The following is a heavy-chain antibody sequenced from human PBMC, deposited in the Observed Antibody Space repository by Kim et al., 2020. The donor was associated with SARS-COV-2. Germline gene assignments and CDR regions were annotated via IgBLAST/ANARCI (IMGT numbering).Heavy chain of an antibody. D-gene: IGHD2-2*01. CDR1: GGSISSYY. CDR2: IYYSGST. J-gene: IGHJ3*02. V-gene: IGHV4-59*13. CDR3: ARAHRALVVPAAMAGFAFDI. Sequence: SETLSLTCTVSGGSISSYYWSWIRQPPGKGLEWIGYIYYSGSTNYNPSLKSRVTISVDTSKNQFSLKLSSVTAADTAVYYCARAHRALVVPAAMAGFAFDICGQGTILTVSS.